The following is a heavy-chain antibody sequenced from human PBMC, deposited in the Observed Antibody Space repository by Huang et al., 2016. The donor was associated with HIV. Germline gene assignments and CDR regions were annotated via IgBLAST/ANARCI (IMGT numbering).Heavy chain of an antibody. Sequence: QVQLQESGPGLVKPSHTLSLTCNVSGVSISRGEYYWSWIRQPPGKGREWIGNIYYSGSIAYSPSLKSRLTISEDTSKNQFSLKLSSVTVADTAGYFCARVKAGHFDYWGQGRLVAVSS. D-gene: IGHD6-19*01. J-gene: IGHJ4*02. CDR3: ARVKAGHFDY. CDR2: IYYSGSI. CDR1: GVSISRGEYY. V-gene: IGHV4-30-4*08.